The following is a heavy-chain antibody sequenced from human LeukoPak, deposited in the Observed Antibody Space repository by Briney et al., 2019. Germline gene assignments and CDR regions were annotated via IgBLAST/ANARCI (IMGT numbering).Heavy chain of an antibody. Sequence: KSGGSLRLSCAASGFTFSSYGMNWVRQAPGKGLEWVSSISSSSSYIYYADSVKGRFTISRDNAKNSLYLQMNSLRAEDTAVYYCARDKRAVAGTYYYYGMDVWGQGTTVTVSS. CDR2: ISSSSSYI. D-gene: IGHD6-19*01. CDR3: ARDKRAVAGTYYYYGMDV. V-gene: IGHV3-21*01. J-gene: IGHJ6*02. CDR1: GFTFSSYG.